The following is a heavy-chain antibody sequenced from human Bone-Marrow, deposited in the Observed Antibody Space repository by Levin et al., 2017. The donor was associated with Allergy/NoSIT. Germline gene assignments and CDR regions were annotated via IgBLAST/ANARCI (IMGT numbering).Heavy chain of an antibody. D-gene: IGHD3-16*01. Sequence: SETLSLTCAVSGGSIRSGGSSWSWIRQPPGKGLEWIGYIYHSGTTFYSPSLNSRVTISVDTSKNQFSLKLNSVTAADSAVYYCARDREGDMDVWGQGTTVTVSS. CDR3: ARDREGDMDV. CDR1: GGSIRSGGSS. CDR2: IYHSGTT. J-gene: IGHJ6*02. V-gene: IGHV4-30-2*01.